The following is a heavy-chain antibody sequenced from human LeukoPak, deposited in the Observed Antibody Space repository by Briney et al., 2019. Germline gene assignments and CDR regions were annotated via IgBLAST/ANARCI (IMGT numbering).Heavy chain of an antibody. J-gene: IGHJ5*02. D-gene: IGHD2-15*01. V-gene: IGHV4-31*03. Sequence: PSQTLSLTCTVSGGSISSGGYYWSWIRQHPGKGLEWIGYIYYSGSTYYNPSLKSRVTISVDTSKNQFSLKLSSVTAADTAVYYCARHRIIRDWFDPWGQGTLVTVSS. CDR2: IYYSGST. CDR3: ARHRIIRDWFDP. CDR1: GGSISSGGYY.